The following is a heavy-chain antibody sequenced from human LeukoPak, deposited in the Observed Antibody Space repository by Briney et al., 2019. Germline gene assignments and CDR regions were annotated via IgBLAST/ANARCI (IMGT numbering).Heavy chain of an antibody. CDR2: FDPEDGET. Sequence: ASVEVSCKVSGYTLTELSMHWVRQAPGKGLEWMGGFDPEDGETIYAQKCQGRVTMTEDTSTDTAYMELSSLRSEDTAVYYCATGEDRFGVVISFDYWGQGTLVTVSS. CDR1: GYTLTELS. D-gene: IGHD3-3*01. V-gene: IGHV1-24*01. CDR3: ATGEDRFGVVISFDY. J-gene: IGHJ4*02.